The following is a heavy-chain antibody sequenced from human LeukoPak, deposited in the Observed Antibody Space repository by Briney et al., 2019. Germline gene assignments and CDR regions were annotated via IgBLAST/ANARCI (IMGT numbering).Heavy chain of an antibody. CDR3: ATYDSNSATWDY. J-gene: IGHJ4*02. CDR1: GYSFSNYW. CDR2: IYPGDSDT. Sequence: GESLKISCKGSGYSFSNYWIGWVRQMPGKGLEWMGIIYPGDSDTRYSPSFQAQVTISADKSISTAYLQWSSLKASDTAMYYCATYDSNSATWDYWGQGTLVTVS. D-gene: IGHD3-22*01. V-gene: IGHV5-51*01.